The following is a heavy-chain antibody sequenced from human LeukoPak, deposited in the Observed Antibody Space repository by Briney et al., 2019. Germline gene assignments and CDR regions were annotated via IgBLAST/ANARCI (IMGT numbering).Heavy chain of an antibody. Sequence: GGSLRLSCAASGFTFSSYAMSWVRQAPGKGLEWVAVISYDGSNKYYADSVKGRFTISRDNSKNTLYLQMNSLRAEDTAVYYCARDAELYYDFWSGLFDYWGQGTLVTVSS. J-gene: IGHJ4*02. V-gene: IGHV3-30-3*01. CDR3: ARDAELYYDFWSGLFDY. CDR1: GFTFSSYA. CDR2: ISYDGSNK. D-gene: IGHD3-3*01.